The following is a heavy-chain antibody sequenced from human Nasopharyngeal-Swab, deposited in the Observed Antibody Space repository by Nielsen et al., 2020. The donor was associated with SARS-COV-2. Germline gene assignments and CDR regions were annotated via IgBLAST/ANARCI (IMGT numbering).Heavy chain of an antibody. CDR1: GGSFTTYY. V-gene: IGHV4-34*01. J-gene: IGHJ6*02. Sequence: SETLSLTCAVYGGSFTTYYWNWIRQPPGKGLEWIGEINHSGSTNYNPSLKSRVTISVDTSKNQFSLKLSSVTAADTAVYYCARGGVVVGYYGMDVWGQGTTVTVSS. CDR3: ARGGVVVGYYGMDV. CDR2: INHSGST. D-gene: IGHD2-2*01.